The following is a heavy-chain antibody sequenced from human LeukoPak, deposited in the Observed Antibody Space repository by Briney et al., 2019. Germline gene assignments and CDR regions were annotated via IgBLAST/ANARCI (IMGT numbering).Heavy chain of an antibody. CDR3: AKDRGYSHYFDY. CDR2: ISGSGGST. CDR1: GFTFSSYA. Sequence: PGGSLRLSCAASGFTFSSYAMSWVRQAPGKGLEWVSAISGSGGSTYYADSVKGRFTISRDNSKNTPYLQMNSLRAEDTAVYYCAKDRGYSHYFDYWGQGTLVTVSS. J-gene: IGHJ4*02. V-gene: IGHV3-23*01. D-gene: IGHD2-21*01.